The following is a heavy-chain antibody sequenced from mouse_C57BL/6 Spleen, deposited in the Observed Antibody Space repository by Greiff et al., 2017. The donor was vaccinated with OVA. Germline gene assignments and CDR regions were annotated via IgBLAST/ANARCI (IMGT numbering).Heavy chain of an antibody. J-gene: IGHJ3*01. Sequence: EVKLVESGGGLVKPGGSLKLSCAASGFTFSSYAMSWVRQTPEKRLEWVATISDGGSYTYYPDNVKGRFPISRDNAKNNLYLQMSHLKSEDTAMYYCARDNCCGSSRAWFAYWGQGTLVTVSA. D-gene: IGHD1-1*01. CDR2: ISDGGSYT. CDR1: GFTFSSYA. CDR3: ARDNCCGSSRAWFAY. V-gene: IGHV5-4*01.